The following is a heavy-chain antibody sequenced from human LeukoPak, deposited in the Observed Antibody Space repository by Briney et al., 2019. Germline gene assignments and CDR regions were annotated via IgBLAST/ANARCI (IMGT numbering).Heavy chain of an antibody. J-gene: IGHJ5*02. Sequence: GGSLRLSCAASGFTFSSYSMNWVRQAPGKELEWVSSISSSSSYIYYADSVKGRFTISRDNAKNSLYLQMNSLRAEDTAVYYCARESGMRGSYWFDPWGQGTLVTVSS. CDR1: GFTFSSYS. CDR3: ARESGMRGSYWFDP. D-gene: IGHD1-26*01. CDR2: ISSSSSYI. V-gene: IGHV3-21*01.